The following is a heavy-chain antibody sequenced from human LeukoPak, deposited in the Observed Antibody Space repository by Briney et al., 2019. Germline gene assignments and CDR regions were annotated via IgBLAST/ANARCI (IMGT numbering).Heavy chain of an antibody. J-gene: IGHJ4*02. Sequence: GGSLRLSCAASGFTFSSYSMNWVRQAPGKGLEWVSYISSSSSTIYYADSVKGRFTISRDNAKNSLYLQMNSLRAEDTAVYYCAKDKSRDTAMVTSFDYWGQGTLVTVSS. V-gene: IGHV3-48*04. CDR2: ISSSSSTI. CDR3: AKDKSRDTAMVTSFDY. CDR1: GFTFSSYS. D-gene: IGHD5-18*01.